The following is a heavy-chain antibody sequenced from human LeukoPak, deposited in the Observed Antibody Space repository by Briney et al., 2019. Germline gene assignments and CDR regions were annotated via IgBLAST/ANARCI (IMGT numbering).Heavy chain of an antibody. CDR3: ARDGEVEMATIGMNYYYYGMDV. CDR1: GYTFTGYY. Sequence: ASVKVSCKASGYTFTGYYIHWVRQAPGQGLEWMGWINPNSGGTNYAQKFQGRVTMTRDTSISTAYMELRSLRSDDTAVYYCARDGEVEMATIGMNYYYYGMDVWGQGTTVTVSS. V-gene: IGHV1-2*02. J-gene: IGHJ6*02. CDR2: INPNSGGT. D-gene: IGHD5-24*01.